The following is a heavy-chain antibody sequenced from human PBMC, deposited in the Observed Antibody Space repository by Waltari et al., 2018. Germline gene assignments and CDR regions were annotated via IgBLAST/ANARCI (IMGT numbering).Heavy chain of an antibody. CDR3: AKDCLSGSYSDY. V-gene: IGHV3-23*01. Sequence: EVQLLESGGGLVQPGGSLRLSCAASGFTFSSYAMSWVRQAPGKGLEWVSAISGSGGSTYYADSGKGRFTISRDNSKNTLYLQMNSLRAEDTAVYYCAKDCLSGSYSDYWGQGTLVTVSS. CDR1: GFTFSSYA. D-gene: IGHD1-26*01. CDR2: ISGSGGST. J-gene: IGHJ4*02.